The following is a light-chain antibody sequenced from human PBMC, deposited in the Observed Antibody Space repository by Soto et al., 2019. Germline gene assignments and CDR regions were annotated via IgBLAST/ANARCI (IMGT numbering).Light chain of an antibody. J-gene: IGKJ3*01. V-gene: IGKV1-5*03. CDR1: QIISNW. Sequence: DIQVTQSPSTLSASVGDSVTISCRASQIISNWLAWYQQKPGKAPKLLIYKASTLESGVPSRFSGSGSGTEFTHTISSLQPDDFATYYCQPYNTFLLTFGPGTRLDIK. CDR3: QPYNTFLLT. CDR2: KAS.